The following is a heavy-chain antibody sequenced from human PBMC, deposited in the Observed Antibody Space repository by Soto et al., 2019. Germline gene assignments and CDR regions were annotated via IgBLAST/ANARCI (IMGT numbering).Heavy chain of an antibody. CDR1: GFTVSSYW. J-gene: IGHJ4*02. CDR2: IKQDGSQK. D-gene: IGHD6-6*01. V-gene: IGHV3-7*01. CDR3: ARIGYRSSCFED. Sequence: PGGSLRLSCAASGFTVSSYWMSWVRQAPGKGLEWVANIKQDGSQKYYVDSVKGRFTISRDNAKNSVFLQMNSLRAEDTAVYYWARIGYRSSCFEDWDQGIPVSVSS.